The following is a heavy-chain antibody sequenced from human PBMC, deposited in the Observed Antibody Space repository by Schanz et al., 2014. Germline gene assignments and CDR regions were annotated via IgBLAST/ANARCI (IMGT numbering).Heavy chain of an antibody. Sequence: QVQLVQSGGEVKTPGASVKVSCKASGYTFTRSGISWVRQAPGQGLEWMGWIGGSDGNTNFVQKFQGRVTMTTDTSTSTVSMELRSLTSDDSAVYYCARDRDQWDGNYLDYGGQGTLVTVSS. CDR1: GYTFTRSG. J-gene: IGHJ4*02. V-gene: IGHV1-18*01. CDR3: ARDRDQWDGNYLDY. D-gene: IGHD1-26*01. CDR2: IGGSDGNT.